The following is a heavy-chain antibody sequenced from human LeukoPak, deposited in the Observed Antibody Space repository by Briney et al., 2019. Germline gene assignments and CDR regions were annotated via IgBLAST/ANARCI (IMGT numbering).Heavy chain of an antibody. D-gene: IGHD3-22*01. CDR1: GYSISSGYY. J-gene: IGHJ4*02. Sequence: SETLSLTCTVSGYSISSGYYWGWIRPPPGKGLEWIGSIYHSGSTYYNPSLKSRVTISVDTSKNQFSLKLSSVTAADTAVYYCARARRYYYDSSGYYQWTYYFDYWGQGTLVTVSS. CDR2: IYHSGST. V-gene: IGHV4-38-2*02. CDR3: ARARRYYYDSSGYYQWTYYFDY.